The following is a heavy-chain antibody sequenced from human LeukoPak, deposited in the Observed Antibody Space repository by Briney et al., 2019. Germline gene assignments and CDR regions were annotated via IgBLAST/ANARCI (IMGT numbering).Heavy chain of an antibody. D-gene: IGHD3-9*01. V-gene: IGHV3-21*01. CDR2: ISSSGTYV. Sequence: PGGSLRLSCAASGFTFSSYWMHWVRQGPGKGLVWVSSISSSGTYVYYADSVKGRFTISRDNAKNSLSLQMNSLRADDAAVYYCARASSKQLAGYLPDGFDIWGQGTMVTVSS. CDR3: ARASSKQLAGYLPDGFDI. J-gene: IGHJ3*02. CDR1: GFTFSSYW.